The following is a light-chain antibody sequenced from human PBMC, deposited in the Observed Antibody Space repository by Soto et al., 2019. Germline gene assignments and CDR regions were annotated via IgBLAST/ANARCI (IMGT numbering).Light chain of an antibody. CDR1: QSISSY. J-gene: IGKJ4*01. Sequence: DIQMTQSPSSLSASVGDRVTITCRASQSISSYLNWYQQKPGKAPKLLIYAASSLQSGVPSRFSGSGSGTDFTLTISILQPEDFATYYCQQSYCTPLTFGGGTKVDIK. CDR3: QQSYCTPLT. V-gene: IGKV1-39*01. CDR2: AAS.